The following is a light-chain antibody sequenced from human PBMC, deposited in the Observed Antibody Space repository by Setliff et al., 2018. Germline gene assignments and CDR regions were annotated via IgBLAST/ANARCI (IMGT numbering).Light chain of an antibody. Sequence: QSALAQPASVSGSPGQSITISCTGTSSGVGGYNYVSWYQQHPGKAPKLMIYDVSNRPSGVSNRFSGSKSGNTASLTISGLQAEDEADYYCCSYTISSTRVFGTGTKGTVL. J-gene: IGLJ1*01. CDR2: DVS. CDR1: SSGVGGYNY. CDR3: CSYTISSTRV. V-gene: IGLV2-14*01.